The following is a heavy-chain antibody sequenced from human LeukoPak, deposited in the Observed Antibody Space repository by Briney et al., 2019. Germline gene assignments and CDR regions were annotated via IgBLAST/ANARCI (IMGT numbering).Heavy chain of an antibody. Sequence: GGSLRLSCAASGFTFSNYGVHWVRQAPGKGLEWVAVISYDGSNKYYGDSVKGRFTISRDNSKNTLYLQMNSLRAEDTAVYYCAKGGEVSSWYKRLKLYFDSWSRGTLVTVSS. V-gene: IGHV3-30*18. J-gene: IGHJ4*02. CDR1: GFTFSNYG. CDR2: ISYDGSNK. CDR3: AKGGEVSSWYKRLKLYFDS. D-gene: IGHD6-13*01.